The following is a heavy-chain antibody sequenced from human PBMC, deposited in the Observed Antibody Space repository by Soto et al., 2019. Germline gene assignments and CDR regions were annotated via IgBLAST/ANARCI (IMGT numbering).Heavy chain of an antibody. V-gene: IGHV3-48*02. Sequence: EVQLVESGGGLVQPGVSLRLSCAASEFTFSSFNMHWVRQVPGKGLEWVSYISASSTTVYYGDSVKGRFTISRDNAKNSLYLQMNSLRDEDTAVYYCARIYRRDGNKYADYWGQGTLVTVSS. CDR1: EFTFSSFN. CDR2: ISASSTTV. D-gene: IGHD3-16*02. J-gene: IGHJ4*02. CDR3: ARIYRRDGNKYADY.